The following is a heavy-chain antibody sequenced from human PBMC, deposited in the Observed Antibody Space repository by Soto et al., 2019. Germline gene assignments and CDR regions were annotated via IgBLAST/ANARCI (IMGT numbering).Heavy chain of an antibody. J-gene: IGHJ6*03. CDR1: GYTFTSYD. Sequence: ASVQVSCMASGYTFTSYDINWVRQATGQGLEGMGWMNPNSGNTGYAQKFQGRVTMTRNTSIRTAYMELSKLRSEETGVYYCARGLWYCSSTSCYSSYYYMDVWGKGTTVTVSS. D-gene: IGHD2-2*01. CDR3: ARGLWYCSSTSCYSSYYYMDV. V-gene: IGHV1-8*01. CDR2: MNPNSGNT.